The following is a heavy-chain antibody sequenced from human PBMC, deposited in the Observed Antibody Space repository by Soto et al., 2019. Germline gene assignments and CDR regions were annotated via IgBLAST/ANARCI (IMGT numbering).Heavy chain of an antibody. Sequence: EVQLVESGGGLVKPGGSLRLSCAASGFTFSSYSMNWVRQAPGKGLEWVSSISSSSSYIYYAGSVKGRFTISRDNAKNSLYRQMNSRRAEDTAVYYCARAQPATGNWFVPCGQGTLVTLSS. V-gene: IGHV3-21*01. CDR1: GFTFSSYS. CDR2: ISSSSSYI. CDR3: ARAQPATGNWFVP. D-gene: IGHD2-2*01. J-gene: IGHJ5*02.